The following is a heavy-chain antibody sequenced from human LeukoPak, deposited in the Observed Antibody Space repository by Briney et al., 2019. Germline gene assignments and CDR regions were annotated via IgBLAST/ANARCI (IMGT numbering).Heavy chain of an antibody. CDR1: GGSISSSSYY. CDR2: IYHSGST. Sequence: SETLSLTCTVSGGSISSSSYYWGWIRQPPGKGLEWIGSIYHSGSTYYNPSLKSRVTISVDTSKNQFSLKLSSVTAADTAVYYCAREWKATSDFDYWGQGTLVTVSS. CDR3: AREWKATSDFDY. V-gene: IGHV4-39*07. D-gene: IGHD5-24*01. J-gene: IGHJ4*02.